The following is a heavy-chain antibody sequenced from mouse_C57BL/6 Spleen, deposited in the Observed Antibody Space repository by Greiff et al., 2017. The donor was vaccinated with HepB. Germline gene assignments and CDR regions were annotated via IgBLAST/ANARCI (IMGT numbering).Heavy chain of an antibody. J-gene: IGHJ4*01. CDR3: ARSIYYYGSSYGGYARDY. CDR2: INPSTGGT. D-gene: IGHD1-1*01. V-gene: IGHV1-42*01. CDR1: GYSFTGYY. Sequence: EVQLQQSGPELVKPGASVKISCKASGYSFTGYYMNWVKQSPEKSLEWIGEINPSTGGTTYNQKFKAKATLTVDKSSSPAYMQLKSLTSEDSAVYYCARSIYYYGSSYGGYARDYWGQGTSVTVSS.